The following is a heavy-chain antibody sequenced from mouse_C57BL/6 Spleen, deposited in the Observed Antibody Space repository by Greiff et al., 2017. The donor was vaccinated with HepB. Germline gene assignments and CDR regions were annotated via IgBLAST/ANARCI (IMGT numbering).Heavy chain of an antibody. CDR2: ISSGGDYI. J-gene: IGHJ4*01. CDR1: GFTFSSYA. Sequence: EVNVVESGEGLVKPGGSLKLSCAASGFTFSSYAMSWVRQTPEKRLEWVAYISSGGDYIYYADTVKGRFTISRDNARNTLYLQMSSLKSEDTAMYYCTSGNYGSSYEAMDYWGQGTSVTVSS. D-gene: IGHD1-1*01. V-gene: IGHV5-9-1*02. CDR3: TSGNYGSSYEAMDY.